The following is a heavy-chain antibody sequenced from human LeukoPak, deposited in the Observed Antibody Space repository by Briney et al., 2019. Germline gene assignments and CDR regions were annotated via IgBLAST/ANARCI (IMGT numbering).Heavy chain of an antibody. CDR3: ARELGVDCSSTSCYVGWFDP. D-gene: IGHD2-2*01. J-gene: IGHJ5*02. CDR2: IYTSGST. CDR1: GGSISSYY. V-gene: IGHV4-4*07. Sequence: PSETLSLTCTVSGGSISSYYWSWIRQPAGKGLEWIGRIYTSGSTNYNPSLKSRVTMSVDTSKNQFSLKLSSVTAADTAVYYCARELGVDCSSTSCYVGWFDPWGQGTLVTVSS.